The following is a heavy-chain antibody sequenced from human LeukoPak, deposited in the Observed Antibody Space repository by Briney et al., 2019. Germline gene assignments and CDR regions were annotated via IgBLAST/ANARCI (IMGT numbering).Heavy chain of an antibody. J-gene: IGHJ6*04. CDR2: ITRDGSST. Sequence: GGSLRLSCAASGFTFSSSWMHWVRQAPGKGLVWVSRITRDGSSTTYADSVKGRFTTSRDNAKDTLYLQMDSLRDDDTAVYYCARDPGYESWSPFWGGMDVWGNGTTVIVSS. CDR1: GFTFSSSW. CDR3: ARDPGYESWSPFWGGMDV. V-gene: IGHV3-74*01. D-gene: IGHD3-16*01.